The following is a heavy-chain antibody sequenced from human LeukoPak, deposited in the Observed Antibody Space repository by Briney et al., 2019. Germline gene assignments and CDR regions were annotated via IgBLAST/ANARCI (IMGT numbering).Heavy chain of an antibody. J-gene: IGHJ4*02. Sequence: RGSLRLSCAASGFTYTTYTMNWVRQTPGKGLEWVSSITNNSDYIYYAGSVKGRFTISRDNAKNSLFLQMHNLRAEDTAVYYCARADYGGNLFFDYWGQGALVTVSS. D-gene: IGHD4-23*01. CDR3: ARADYGGNLFFDY. CDR1: GFTYTTYT. V-gene: IGHV3-21*01. CDR2: ITNNSDYI.